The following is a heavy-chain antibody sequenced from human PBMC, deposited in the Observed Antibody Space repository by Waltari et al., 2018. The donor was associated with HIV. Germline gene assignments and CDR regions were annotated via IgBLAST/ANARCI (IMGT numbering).Heavy chain of an antibody. J-gene: IGHJ4*02. CDR1: GGSITRNDFY. CDR3: ARRGDGFNQHARLDH. CDR2: MYNSGTT. D-gene: IGHD2-2*01. Sequence: QLHLQESGPGLVKPSETLALTCTVSGGSITRNDFYWAWIRQPPGKGLEWIGLMYNSGTTDYNPSHKSRVSMSRDTSKNRFSLRLHSVTAADTAIYYCARRGDGFNQHARLDHWGPGTLVTVSS. V-gene: IGHV4-39*01.